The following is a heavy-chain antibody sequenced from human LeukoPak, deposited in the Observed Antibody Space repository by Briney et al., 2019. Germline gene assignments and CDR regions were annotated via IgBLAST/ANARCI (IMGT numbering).Heavy chain of an antibody. V-gene: IGHV3-23*01. CDR3: AKAVRYSSSSLAFDI. CDR1: RFTLSSYA. J-gene: IGHJ3*02. CDR2: ISGSGGST. D-gene: IGHD6-6*01. Sequence: GQSLTLSCAAARFTLSSYAMSWVSPAPGKGLEWVSAISGSGGSTYYADSVKGRFTISRDNSKNTLYLQMNSLRAEDTAVYYCAKAVRYSSSSLAFDIWGQGTMVTVSS.